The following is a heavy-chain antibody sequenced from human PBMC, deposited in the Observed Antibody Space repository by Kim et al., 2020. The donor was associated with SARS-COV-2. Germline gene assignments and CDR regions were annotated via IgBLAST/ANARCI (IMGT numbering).Heavy chain of an antibody. J-gene: IGHJ4*02. D-gene: IGHD3-22*01. V-gene: IGHV3-66*01. CDR3: ARGYDGYYDY. Sequence: TYYADSVKGRFTISRDNSKNTLYLQMNSLRAEDTALYYCARGYDGYYDYWGQGTLVTVSS. CDR2: T.